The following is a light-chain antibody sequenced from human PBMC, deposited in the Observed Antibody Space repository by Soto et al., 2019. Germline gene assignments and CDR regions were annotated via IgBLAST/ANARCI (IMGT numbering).Light chain of an antibody. CDR1: ESVSSN. J-gene: IGKJ1*01. CDR2: GAS. CDR3: QQYNKWPWT. Sequence: EIFLTQSPSTLSLSAGERATLSCGASESVSSNLAWYQQRPGQAPRLVIYGASTRATGIPARFSGGGSGTECTLTISSLQSEDFALYYCQQYNKWPWTFGQGTKVDIK. V-gene: IGKV3-15*01.